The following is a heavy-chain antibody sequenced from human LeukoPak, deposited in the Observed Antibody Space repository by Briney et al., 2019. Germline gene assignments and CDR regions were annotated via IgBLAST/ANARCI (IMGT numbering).Heavy chain of an antibody. J-gene: IGHJ1*01. CDR2: ISGSGGST. CDR1: GFTFSSYA. CDR3: AKDEDIVVVPAAEYFQH. V-gene: IGHV3-23*01. Sequence: GGSLRLSCAASGFTFSSYAMSWVRQAPGKGLGWVSAISGSGGSTYYADSVKGRFTISRDNSKNTLYLQMNSLSAEDTAVYYCAKDEDIVVVPAAEYFQHWGQGTLVTVSS. D-gene: IGHD2-2*01.